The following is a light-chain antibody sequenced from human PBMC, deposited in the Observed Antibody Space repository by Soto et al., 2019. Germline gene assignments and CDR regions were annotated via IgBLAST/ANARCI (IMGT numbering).Light chain of an antibody. CDR1: QSVSNNY. V-gene: IGKV3-20*01. CDR2: GAS. Sequence: EIVLTHSPGTLSLSPRERATLSWRASQSVSNNYLAWYQQKPGQAPRLLIYGASNRATGIPDRFSGSGSGTDFTLTIGRLEPEDFAVYYCQQYGSSGTFGQGTKVDIK. J-gene: IGKJ1*01. CDR3: QQYGSSGT.